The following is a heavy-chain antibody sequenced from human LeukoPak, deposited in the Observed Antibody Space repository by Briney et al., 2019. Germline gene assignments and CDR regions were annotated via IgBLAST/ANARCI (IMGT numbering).Heavy chain of an antibody. J-gene: IGHJ4*02. CDR3: TRGKAVAGNLDY. CDR2: ISSSSYTI. Sequence: GGSLRLSCAASGFTFSSYSMTWVRQAPGKGLEWVSYISSSSYTIYYADSVKGRFTISRDNSKNTLYLQMNSLRAEDTAVYYCTRGKAVAGNLDYWGQGTLVTVSS. D-gene: IGHD6-19*01. CDR1: GFTFSSYS. V-gene: IGHV3-48*01.